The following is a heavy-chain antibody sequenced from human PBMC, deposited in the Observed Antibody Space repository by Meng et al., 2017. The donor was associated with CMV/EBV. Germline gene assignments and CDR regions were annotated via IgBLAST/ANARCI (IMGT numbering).Heavy chain of an antibody. Sequence: SETLSLTCTVSGGSISSSSYYWGWLRQPPGKGLEWVGTIYYSGSPYYNPSLQSRVTIPVDTSKSQFSLKLSFVTAADTAVYYCARVNPNYYFYGMDVWGQGTTVTVSS. CDR3: ARVNPNYYFYGMDV. CDR2: IYYSGSP. V-gene: IGHV4-39*07. J-gene: IGHJ6*02. CDR1: GGSISSSSYY.